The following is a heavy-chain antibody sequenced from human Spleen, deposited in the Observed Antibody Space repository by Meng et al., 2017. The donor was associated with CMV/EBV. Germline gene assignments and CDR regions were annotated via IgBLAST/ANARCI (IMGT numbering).Heavy chain of an antibody. CDR3: AKDRVARWLASEVDYYGMDA. D-gene: IGHD6-19*01. Sequence: GGSLRLSCAASGFTFSNYWMSWVRQAPGKGLEWVANIKQDGSEKYYVDSVKGRFTISRDNSNNMLYLQMNSLRAEDTAVYYCAKDRVARWLASEVDYYGMDAWGQGTTVTVSS. J-gene: IGHJ6*02. V-gene: IGHV3-7*01. CDR1: GFTFSNYW. CDR2: IKQDGSEK.